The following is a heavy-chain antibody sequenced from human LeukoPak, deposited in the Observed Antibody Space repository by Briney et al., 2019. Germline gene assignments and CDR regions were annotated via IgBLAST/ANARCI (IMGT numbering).Heavy chain of an antibody. CDR1: GFTFSSYA. V-gene: IGHV3-30*04. Sequence: GGSLRLSCAASGFTFSSYAMHWVRQAPGKGLEWVAVISYDGSNKYYADSVKGRFTISRDNSKNTLYLQMNSLRAEDTAVYYCAKEEKDIVVVVAAELYYFDYWGQGTLVTVSS. CDR2: ISYDGSNK. J-gene: IGHJ4*02. D-gene: IGHD2-15*01. CDR3: AKEEKDIVVVVAAELYYFDY.